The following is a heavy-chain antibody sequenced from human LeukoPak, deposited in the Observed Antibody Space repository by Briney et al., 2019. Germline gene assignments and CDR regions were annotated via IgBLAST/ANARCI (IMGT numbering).Heavy chain of an antibody. J-gene: IGHJ4*02. D-gene: IGHD1-26*01. Sequence: PGGSLRLSCAASGFTFSSYGMHWVRQAPGEGLEWVAFIRYDGSNKYYADSVKGRFTISRDNSKNTLYLQMNSLRAEDTAVYYCAKSLGSYYPFDYWGQGTLVTVSP. CDR2: IRYDGSNK. V-gene: IGHV3-30*02. CDR3: AKSLGSYYPFDY. CDR1: GFTFSSYG.